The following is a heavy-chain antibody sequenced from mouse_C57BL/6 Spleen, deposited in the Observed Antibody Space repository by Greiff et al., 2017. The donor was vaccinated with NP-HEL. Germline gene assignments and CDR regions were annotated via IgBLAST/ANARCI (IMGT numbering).Heavy chain of an antibody. CDR1: GYTFTSYW. CDR2: IYPSDSYT. CDR3: ARAWGTTVVATDFDY. D-gene: IGHD1-1*01. Sequence: QVQLQQSGAELVKPGASVKMSCKASGYTFTSYWITWVKQRPGQGLEWIGDIYPSDSYTNYNQKFKGKATLTVDTSSSTAYMQLSSLTSEDSAVYYCARAWGTTVVATDFDYWGQGTTLTVSS. V-gene: IGHV1-69*02. J-gene: IGHJ2*01.